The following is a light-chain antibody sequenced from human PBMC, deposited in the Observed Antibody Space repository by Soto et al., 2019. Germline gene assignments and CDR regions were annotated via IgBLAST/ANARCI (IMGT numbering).Light chain of an antibody. CDR2: GAS. CDR1: QSLSSNY. J-gene: IGKJ1*01. Sequence: EIVLTQSPGTLSLSPGERATLSCRASQSLSSNYFAWFQQKPGQAPRLLIYGASSRATGIPDRFSGSASGTDFTLTISRLEPEDFAVYYCQQYVTSSPRTFGQGTKVDIK. V-gene: IGKV3-20*01. CDR3: QQYVTSSPRT.